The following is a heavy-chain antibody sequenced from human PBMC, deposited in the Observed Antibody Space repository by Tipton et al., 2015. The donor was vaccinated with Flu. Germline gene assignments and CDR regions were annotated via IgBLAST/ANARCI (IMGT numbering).Heavy chain of an antibody. CDR3: ARHTGDSVRGVIDY. V-gene: IGHV4-38-2*01. D-gene: IGHD3-10*02. J-gene: IGHJ4*02. CDR2: IYHSGTT. Sequence: TLSLTCSVSGYSIRSAYYWGWVRRPPGKGLEWIGTIYHSGTTYYNPSLKSRLTISVDTSKKQFSLRLRAVTAADTAVYYCARHTGDSVRGVIDYWGQGTLVTVSS. CDR1: GYSIRSAYY.